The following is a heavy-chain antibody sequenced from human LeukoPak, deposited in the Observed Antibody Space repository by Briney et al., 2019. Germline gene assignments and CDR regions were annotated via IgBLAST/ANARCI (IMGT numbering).Heavy chain of an antibody. CDR1: GGSISSSSYY. V-gene: IGHV4-39*01. Sequence: SETLSLTCTVSGGSISSSSYYWGWIRQPPGKGLEWIGSIYYSGSTYYNPSLKSRVTISVDTSKNQFSLKLSSVTAADTAVYYCARVRLKYCSSTSCYENRLGFDYWGQGTLVTVSS. CDR2: IYYSGST. J-gene: IGHJ4*02. D-gene: IGHD2-2*01. CDR3: ARVRLKYCSSTSCYENRLGFDY.